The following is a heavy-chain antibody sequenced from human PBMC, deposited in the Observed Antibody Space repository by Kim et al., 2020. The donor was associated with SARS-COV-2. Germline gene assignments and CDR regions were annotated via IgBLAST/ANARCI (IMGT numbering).Heavy chain of an antibody. CDR2: MNPETGDT. J-gene: IGHJ6*04. V-gene: IGHV1-8*01. CDR3: ARGWEVSNWGHMITYYYTMHV. Sequence: ASVKVSCKASGYMFTNYDINWIRQTPGQGLEWMGWMNPETGDTGYGRKFLGRVTMTRNTSIRTAYLEVNTLRSDDAAVYYCARGWEVSNWGHMITYYYTMHVGGEETGVSVPT. CDR1: GYMFTNYD. D-gene: IGHD3-16*01.